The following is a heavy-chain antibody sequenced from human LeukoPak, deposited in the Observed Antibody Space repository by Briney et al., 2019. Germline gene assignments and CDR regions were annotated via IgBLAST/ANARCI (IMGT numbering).Heavy chain of an antibody. CDR1: GGSISSYY. V-gene: IGHV4-59*01. CDR2: IYYSGST. J-gene: IGHJ4*02. D-gene: IGHD5-18*01. Sequence: SETLSLTCTVSGGSISSYYWSWIRQPPGKGLEWIGYIYYSGSTNYNPSLKSRVTISVDTSKNQFSLKLSSVTAADTAVYYCAREGYSYGLFDYWGQGTLVTVSS. CDR3: AREGYSYGLFDY.